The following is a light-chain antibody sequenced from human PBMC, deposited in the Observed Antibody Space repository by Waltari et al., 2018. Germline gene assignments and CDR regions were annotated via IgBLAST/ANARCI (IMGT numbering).Light chain of an antibody. Sequence: EIVMTQSPATLAVFPGEGATLSCRASQTIRSNLAWYQHKPGQSPRLLTYGASTRATGIPARFSGSASGTEFTLTRSSLQSEDFAVYFCQQYDNWLGTFGQGTKVEI. CDR3: QQYDNWLGT. CDR1: QTIRSN. V-gene: IGKV3-15*01. CDR2: GAS. J-gene: IGKJ1*01.